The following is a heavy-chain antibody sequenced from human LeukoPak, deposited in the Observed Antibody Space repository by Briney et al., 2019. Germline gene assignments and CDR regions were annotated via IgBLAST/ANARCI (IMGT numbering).Heavy chain of an antibody. J-gene: IGHJ4*02. Sequence: SVKVSFKASGGTFNRYAFSWVRQAPGQGLEWMGRITPIVGILNYAQQFQARVTITADESTSTVYLELSRLKSEDTAVYYCATIVVVSGQASDYWGQGTLVTVSS. CDR1: GGTFNRYA. CDR2: ITPIVGIL. CDR3: ATIVVVSGQASDY. D-gene: IGHD2-21*02. V-gene: IGHV1-69*04.